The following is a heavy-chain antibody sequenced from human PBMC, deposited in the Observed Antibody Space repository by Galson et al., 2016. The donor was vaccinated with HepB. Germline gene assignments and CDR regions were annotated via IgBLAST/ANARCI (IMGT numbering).Heavy chain of an antibody. CDR2: IIAGDGNT. V-gene: IGHV1-3*01. CDR3: AKGEPASRYDFWSGYFDY. J-gene: IGHJ4*02. CDR1: GYTFTTYA. D-gene: IGHD3-3*01. Sequence: SVKVSCKASGYTFTTYAIHWVRQAPGQRPEWMGWIIAGDGNTVYSQRFQGRFIITRDTSTNTLYLQMNSLRAEDTAVYYCAKGEPASRYDFWSGYFDYWGQGTLVTVSS.